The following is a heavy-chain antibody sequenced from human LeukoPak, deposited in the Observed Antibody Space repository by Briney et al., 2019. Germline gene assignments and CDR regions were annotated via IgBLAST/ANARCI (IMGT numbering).Heavy chain of an antibody. CDR2: IYYSGST. V-gene: IGHV4-30-4*01. CDR1: GGSISSGDYY. D-gene: IGHD3-22*01. CDR3: ARGSSSGYYED. J-gene: IGHJ4*02. Sequence: SETLSLTCTVSGGSISSGDYYWRWIRQPPGKGLEWIGCIYYSGSTYYNPSLKSRVTISVDTSKNQFSLKLSSVTAADTAVYYCARGSSSGYYEDWGQGTLVTVSS.